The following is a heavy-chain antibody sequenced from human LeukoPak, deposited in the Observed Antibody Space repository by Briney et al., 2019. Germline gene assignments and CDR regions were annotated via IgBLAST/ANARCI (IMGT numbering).Heavy chain of an antibody. Sequence: GASVKVSCKASGYTFTSYGISWVRQAPGQGLEWMGWISAYNGNTNYAQKLQGRVTMTTDTSTSTAYMELRRLRSDDTAVYYCASSWFGEFILPFDYWGQGTLVTVSS. CDR2: ISAYNGNT. D-gene: IGHD3-10*01. CDR1: GYTFTSYG. J-gene: IGHJ4*02. CDR3: ASSWFGEFILPFDY. V-gene: IGHV1-18*01.